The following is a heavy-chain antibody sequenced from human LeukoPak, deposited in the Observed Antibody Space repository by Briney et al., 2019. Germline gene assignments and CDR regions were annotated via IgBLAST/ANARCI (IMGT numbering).Heavy chain of an antibody. D-gene: IGHD6-19*01. CDR3: ARDSSGWSHDAFDI. CDR2: ISGSGGTT. Sequence: GGSLRLSCAASGFTFSNYAMTWVRQAPGKGLEWVSAISGSGGTTYYADSVKGRFTISRDNSKNTLYLQMNSLRAEDTAVYYCARDSSGWSHDAFDIWGQGTMVTVSS. V-gene: IGHV3-23*01. CDR1: GFTFSNYA. J-gene: IGHJ3*02.